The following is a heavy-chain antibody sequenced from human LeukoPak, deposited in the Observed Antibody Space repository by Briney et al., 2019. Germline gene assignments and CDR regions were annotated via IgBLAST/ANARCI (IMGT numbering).Heavy chain of an antibody. CDR3: ARAHDYGSGPYQGYMDV. CDR1: EFSVGSNY. J-gene: IGHJ6*03. V-gene: IGHV3-66*01. D-gene: IGHD3-10*01. Sequence: PGGSLRLSCAASEFSVGSNYMTCVRQAPGKGLEWVSLIYSGGSTYYADSVKGRFTISRDNSKNTLYLQMNSLRAEDTAVYYCARAHDYGSGPYQGYMDVWGKGTTVTISS. CDR2: IYSGGST.